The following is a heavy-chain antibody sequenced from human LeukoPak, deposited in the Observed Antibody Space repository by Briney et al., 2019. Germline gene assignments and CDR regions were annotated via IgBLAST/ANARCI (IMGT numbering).Heavy chain of an antibody. CDR3: ASIGYCSGGSCYSPDYYYYMDV. Sequence: SETLSLTCNVSGGSISSYYWSWIRQPPGKGLEWIGYIYYSGSTNYNPSLKSRVTISVDTSKNQFSLKLSSVTAADTAVYYCASIGYCSGGSCYSPDYYYYMDVWGKGTTVTVSS. CDR1: GGSISSYY. V-gene: IGHV4-59*12. D-gene: IGHD2-15*01. CDR2: IYYSGST. J-gene: IGHJ6*03.